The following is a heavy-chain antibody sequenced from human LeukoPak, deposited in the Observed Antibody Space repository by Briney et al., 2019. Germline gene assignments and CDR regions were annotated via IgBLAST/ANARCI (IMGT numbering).Heavy chain of an antibody. CDR3: AKDHPRQGVTAHTPFDY. V-gene: IGHV3-23*01. D-gene: IGHD2-15*01. CDR2: ISGSIGST. CDR1: GFTFSSYG. Sequence: PGESLRLSCAPSGFTFSSYGMHWVGQPPGQGLEWVSAISGSIGSTYYPASVEGRFTISRDNSKNTLYLQMNSLRAEDTAIYYCAKDHPRQGVTAHTPFDYWGQGTLVTVSS. J-gene: IGHJ4*02.